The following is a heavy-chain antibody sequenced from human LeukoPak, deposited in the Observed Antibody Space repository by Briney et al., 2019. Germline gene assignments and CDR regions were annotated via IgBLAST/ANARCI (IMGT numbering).Heavy chain of an antibody. Sequence: GGSLRLSCAASGFTVSSNYMSWVRQAPGKGLEWVSVIYSGGSTYYADSVKGRFTISRDNSKNTLYLQMNSLRAEDTAVYYCARTPAGTGLVYFDYWGQGTLVTVSS. V-gene: IGHV3-66*01. CDR3: ARTPAGTGLVYFDY. D-gene: IGHD6-19*01. J-gene: IGHJ4*02. CDR2: IYSGGST. CDR1: GFTVSSNY.